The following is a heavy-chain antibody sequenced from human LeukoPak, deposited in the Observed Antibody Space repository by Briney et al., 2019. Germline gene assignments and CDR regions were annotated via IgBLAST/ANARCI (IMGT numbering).Heavy chain of an antibody. Sequence: SETLSLTCAVYGGSFIGYYWSWIRQPPGEGLEWIGEINHSGSTNYNPSLKSRVTISVDTSKNQFSLKLSSVTAADTAVYYCARDPSRIAARYGSWFDPWGQGTLVTVSS. CDR1: GGSFIGYY. CDR3: ARDPSRIAARYGSWFDP. D-gene: IGHD6-6*01. J-gene: IGHJ5*02. CDR2: INHSGST. V-gene: IGHV4-34*01.